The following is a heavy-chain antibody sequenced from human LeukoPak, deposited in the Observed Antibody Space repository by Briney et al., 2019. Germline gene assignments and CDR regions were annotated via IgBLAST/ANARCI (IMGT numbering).Heavy chain of an antibody. D-gene: IGHD6-19*01. Sequence: SETLSLTCTVSGRSISSYYWSWIRQPPGKGLEWIANIYYSARTNYNPSLKSRVTISVDTSKNQFSLKLSSVTAAHTAVYYCARGYGSGWYGELAYWGQGTLVTVSA. CDR2: IYYSART. V-gene: IGHV4-59*08. CDR1: GRSISSYY. CDR3: ARGYGSGWYGELAY. J-gene: IGHJ4*02.